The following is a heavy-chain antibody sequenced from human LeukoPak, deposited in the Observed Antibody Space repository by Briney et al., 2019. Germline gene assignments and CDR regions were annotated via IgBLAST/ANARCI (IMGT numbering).Heavy chain of an antibody. CDR1: GFTFSNAW. V-gene: IGHV3-15*01. D-gene: IGHD3-16*02. J-gene: IGHJ4*02. CDR2: IKSKTDGGTT. CDR3: TCTDQGDDYVWGSYRLFDY. Sequence: GGSLRLSCAASGFTFSNAWMSWVRQAPGKGLEWVGRIKSKTDGGTTDCAAPVKGRFTISRDDSKNTLYLQMNSLKTEDTAVYYCTCTDQGDDYVWGSYRLFDYWGQGTLVTVSS.